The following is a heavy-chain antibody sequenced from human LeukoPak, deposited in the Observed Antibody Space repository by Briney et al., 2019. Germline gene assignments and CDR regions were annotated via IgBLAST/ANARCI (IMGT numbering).Heavy chain of an antibody. D-gene: IGHD3-9*01. Sequence: GASVKVSCKASGYTFTAYYMHWVRQAPGQGLEWMGWINPNSGGTNYAQKFQGRVTMTRDTSISTAYMELSRLRSDDTAVYYCARGDIMTGYVFDYWGQGTLVTASA. CDR2: INPNSGGT. CDR1: GYTFTAYY. J-gene: IGHJ4*02. CDR3: ARGDIMTGYVFDY. V-gene: IGHV1-2*02.